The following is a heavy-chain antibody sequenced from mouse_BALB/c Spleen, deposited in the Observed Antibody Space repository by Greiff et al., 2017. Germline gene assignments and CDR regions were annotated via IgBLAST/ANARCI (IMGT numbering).Heavy chain of an antibody. CDR1: GYTFTSYW. CDR3: ARGRYRVGGGGIDY. CDR2: INPSTGYT. D-gene: IGHD2-14*01. Sequence: QVQLQQSGAELAKPGASVKMSCKASGYTFTSYWMHWVKQRPGQGLEWIGYINPSTGYTEYNQKFKDKATLTADKSSSTDYMQLSSLTSEDSAVYYCARGRYRVGGGGIDYWGQGTPGTVSA. J-gene: IGHJ4*01. V-gene: IGHV1-7*01.